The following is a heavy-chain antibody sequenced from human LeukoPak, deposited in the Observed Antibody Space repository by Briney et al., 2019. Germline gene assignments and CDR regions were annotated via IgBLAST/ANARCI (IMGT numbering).Heavy chain of an antibody. CDR3: ARATYDSSGYYVPLFDY. CDR1: GCTFSNYA. V-gene: IGHV1-69*01. CDR2: IIPIFGTA. J-gene: IGHJ4*02. Sequence: ASVKASCKASGCTFSNYAISWVRQAPGQGLEWMGGIIPIFGTANYAQKFQGRVTNTADESTSTAYMELSSLRSEDTAVYYCARATYDSSGYYVPLFDYWGQGTLVTVSS. D-gene: IGHD3-22*01.